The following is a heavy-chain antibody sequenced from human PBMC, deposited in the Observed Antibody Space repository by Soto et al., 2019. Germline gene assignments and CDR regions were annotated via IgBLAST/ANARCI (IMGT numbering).Heavy chain of an antibody. J-gene: IGHJ5*02. CDR3: ARDYSYGSNWFDP. V-gene: IGHV4-30-4*01. CDR2: IYYSGST. CDR1: GGSISSGDYY. D-gene: IGHD5-18*01. Sequence: TLSLTCTVSGGSISSGDYYWSWIRQPPGKGLEWIGYIYYSGSTYYNPSLKSRVTISVDTSKNQFSLKLSSVTAADTAVYYCARDYSYGSNWFDPWGRGTLVTVSS.